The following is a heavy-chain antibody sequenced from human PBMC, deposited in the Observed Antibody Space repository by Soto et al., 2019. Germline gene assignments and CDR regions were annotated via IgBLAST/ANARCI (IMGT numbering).Heavy chain of an antibody. CDR3: AKDQIRSAGYCSGGSCYPFDY. CDR1: GFTFSSYA. D-gene: IGHD2-15*01. V-gene: IGHV3-23*01. CDR2: ISGSGGST. Sequence: PGGSLRLSCAASGFTFSSYAMSWVRQAPGKGLEWVSAISGSGGSTYYADSVKGRFTISRDNSKNTLYLQMNSLRAEDTAVYYCAKDQIRSAGYCSGGSCYPFDYWGQGTLVTVSS. J-gene: IGHJ4*02.